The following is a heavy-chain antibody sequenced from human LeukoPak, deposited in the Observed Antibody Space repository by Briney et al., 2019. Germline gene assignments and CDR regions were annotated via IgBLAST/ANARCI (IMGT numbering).Heavy chain of an antibody. CDR2: ISYDGSNK. CDR3: AKGWYYDSSGWFDY. Sequence: PGGSLRLSCAASGFTFSSYGMHWVRQAPGKGLEWVAVISYDGSNKYYADSVKGRFTISRDNSKDSLYLQMNSLRAEDTAVYYCAKGWYYDSSGWFDYWGQGTLVTVSS. D-gene: IGHD3-22*01. CDR1: GFTFSSYG. J-gene: IGHJ4*02. V-gene: IGHV3-30*18.